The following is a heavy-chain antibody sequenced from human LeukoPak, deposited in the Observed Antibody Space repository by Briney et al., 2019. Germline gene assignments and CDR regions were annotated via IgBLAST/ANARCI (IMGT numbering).Heavy chain of an antibody. CDR1: GYAFTGYC. J-gene: IGHJ4*02. D-gene: IGHD6-19*01. CDR3: AREYGSGSTGDFDY. Sequence: WASVKVSCKASGYAFTGYCMHWVRQAPGQGLEWMGWINPNSGGTNYAQKFQGRVTMTRDTSISTAYMELSRLRSDDTAVYYCAREYGSGSTGDFDYWGQGTLVTVSS. V-gene: IGHV1-2*02. CDR2: INPNSGGT.